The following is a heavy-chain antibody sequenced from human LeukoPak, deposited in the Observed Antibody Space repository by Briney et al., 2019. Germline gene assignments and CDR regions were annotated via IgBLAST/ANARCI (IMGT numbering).Heavy chain of an antibody. Sequence: AGGSLRLSCAASGFSFSSFWMSWVRQAPGKGLEWVANVNQDGSEKNYADSVKGRFTISRDGAKNSLYLQMNSLRVEDAAVYCCAREEDYYGSEKNDAFDIWGQGTMVTVSS. CDR2: VNQDGSEK. CDR3: AREEDYYGSEKNDAFDI. D-gene: IGHD3-10*01. V-gene: IGHV3-7*01. J-gene: IGHJ3*02. CDR1: GFSFSSFW.